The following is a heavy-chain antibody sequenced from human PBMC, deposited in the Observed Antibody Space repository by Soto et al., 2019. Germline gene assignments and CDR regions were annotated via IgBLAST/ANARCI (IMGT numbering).Heavy chain of an antibody. J-gene: IGHJ4*02. V-gene: IGHV3-23*01. CDR2: ISGSGGST. CDR3: AKDRLAGAKYFDY. Sequence: GESLKISCAASGFTFSSYAMSWVRQAPGKGLEWVSAISGSGGSTYYADSVKGRVTISRDNSKNTLYLQMNSMRAEDTAVYDCAKDRLAGAKYFDYWGQGTLVTVSS. D-gene: IGHD1-26*01. CDR1: GFTFSSYA.